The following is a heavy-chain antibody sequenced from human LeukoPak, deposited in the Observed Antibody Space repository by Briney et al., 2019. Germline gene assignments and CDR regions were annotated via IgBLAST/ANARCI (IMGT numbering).Heavy chain of an antibody. Sequence: SETLSLTCTVSGGSISSYYWSWIRQHPGKGLEWIGYIYYSGSTYYNPSLKSRVTISVDTSKNQFSLKLSSVTAADTAVYYCARDVEGITSGAVTTDYGMDVWGQGTTVTVSS. D-gene: IGHD4-17*01. CDR2: IYYSGST. J-gene: IGHJ6*02. CDR1: GGSISSYY. V-gene: IGHV4-59*06. CDR3: ARDVEGITSGAVTTDYGMDV.